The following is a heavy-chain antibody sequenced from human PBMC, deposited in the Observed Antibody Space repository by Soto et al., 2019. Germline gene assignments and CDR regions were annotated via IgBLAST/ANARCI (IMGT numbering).Heavy chain of an antibody. CDR3: ARDPSSSWYEIYYGMDV. D-gene: IGHD6-13*01. CDR1: GYTFTSYY. Sequence: QVQLVQSGAEVKKPRASVKVSCKASGYTFTSYYMHWVRQAPGQGLEWMGIINPSGGSTSYAQKFQGRVTMTRDTSTSTVYMELSSLRSEDTAVYYCARDPSSSWYEIYYGMDVWGQGTTVTVSS. CDR2: INPSGGST. J-gene: IGHJ6*02. V-gene: IGHV1-46*01.